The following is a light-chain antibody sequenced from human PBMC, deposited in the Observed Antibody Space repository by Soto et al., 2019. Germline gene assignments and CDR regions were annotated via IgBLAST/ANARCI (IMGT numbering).Light chain of an antibody. CDR3: QQYCSYWT. J-gene: IGKJ1*01. V-gene: IGKV1-5*03. Sequence: DIQMTQSPSTLPASVGDRVTITCRASQSISTWLAWYQQKPGKAPNLLIYKASYLASGVPSRFSGGGSGTEFTLSISSLQPDDFATYYCQQYCSYWTFGQGTKVEIK. CDR2: KAS. CDR1: QSISTW.